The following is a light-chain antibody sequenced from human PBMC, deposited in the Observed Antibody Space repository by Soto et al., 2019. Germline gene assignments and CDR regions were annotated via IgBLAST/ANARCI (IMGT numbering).Light chain of an antibody. CDR3: AAWDDSLNGVV. CDR1: SSNIGSNI. CDR2: SNN. Sequence: QSVLTQPPSASGTPGQRVTISCSGSSSNIGSNIVNWYQQLPGTAPKLLIYSNNRRPSGVPDRFSGSKSGTSASLAISGLQSEDEAYYYCAAWDDSLNGVVFGGGTKLTVL. V-gene: IGLV1-44*01. J-gene: IGLJ2*01.